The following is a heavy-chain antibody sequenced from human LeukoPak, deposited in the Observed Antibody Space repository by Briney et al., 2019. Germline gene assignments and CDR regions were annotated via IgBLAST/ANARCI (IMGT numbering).Heavy chain of an antibody. CDR3: ARDSVTTGGYFDY. D-gene: IGHD4-17*01. V-gene: IGHV1-18*01. CDR2: ISAYNGNT. J-gene: IGHJ4*02. Sequence: ASVKVSCKASGYTFTSYGISWVRQAAGQGLEWMGWISAYNGNTNYAQRLQGRVTMTTDTSTSTAYIELRSLRSDDTAMYYCARDSVTTGGYFDYWGQGTLVTVSS. CDR1: GYTFTSYG.